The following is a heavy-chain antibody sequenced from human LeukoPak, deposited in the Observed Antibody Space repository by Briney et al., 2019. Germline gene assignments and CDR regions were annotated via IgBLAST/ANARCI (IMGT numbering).Heavy chain of an antibody. J-gene: IGHJ4*02. CDR2: IWHDGSNK. D-gene: IGHD6-13*01. CDR3: ARDLRDSSSWYPGY. Sequence: GGSLRLSCAASGFTFSSYGMHWVRQAPGKGLEWVAVIWHDGSNKYYADSVKGRFTISRDNSKNTLYLQMNSLRAEDTAVYYCARDLRDSSSWYPGYWGQGTLVTVSS. V-gene: IGHV3-33*01. CDR1: GFTFSSYG.